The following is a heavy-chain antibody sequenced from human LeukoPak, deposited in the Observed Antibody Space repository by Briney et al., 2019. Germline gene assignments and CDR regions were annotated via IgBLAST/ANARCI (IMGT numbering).Heavy chain of an antibody. J-gene: IGHJ4*02. CDR1: GGTFSSYA. D-gene: IGHD4-23*01. Sequence: SVKVSCKASGGTFSSYAISWVRQAPGQGLEWMGGIIPIFGTANYAQKFQGRVTITADESTSTAYMELSSLRSEDTAVYYCARVGVDIDYGGNLNNPPVDYWGQGTLVTVSS. CDR2: IIPIFGTA. V-gene: IGHV1-69*13. CDR3: ARVGVDIDYGGNLNNPPVDY.